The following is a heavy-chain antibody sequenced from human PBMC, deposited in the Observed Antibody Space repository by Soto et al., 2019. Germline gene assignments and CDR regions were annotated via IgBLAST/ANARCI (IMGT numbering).Heavy chain of an antibody. V-gene: IGHV4-31*03. CDR1: GGSISSGGYY. Sequence: QVQLQESGPGLVKPSQTLSLTCTVSGGSISSGGYYWSWIRQHPGKGLEWIGYIYYSGSTYYNPSLKCRVNISVDTSKNQFSLKLSSVTAADTAVYYCARRGFGEWGAFDIWGHGTMVTVSS. CDR3: ARRGFGEWGAFDI. J-gene: IGHJ3*02. D-gene: IGHD3-10*01. CDR2: IYYSGST.